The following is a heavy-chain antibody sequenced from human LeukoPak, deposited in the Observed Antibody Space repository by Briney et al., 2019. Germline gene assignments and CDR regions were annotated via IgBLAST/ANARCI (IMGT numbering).Heavy chain of an antibody. CDR2: IRYDGSNK. D-gene: IGHD2-2*01. J-gene: IGHJ2*01. CDR3: ARDSPAGRNWYFDL. V-gene: IGHV3-33*08. CDR1: GFTFSSYG. Sequence: PGRSLRLSCAASGFTFSSYGMHWVRQAPGKGLEWVAFIRYDGSNKYYADSVKGRFTISRDNSKNTLYLQMNSLRAEDTAVYYCARDSPAGRNWYFDLWGRGALVTVSS.